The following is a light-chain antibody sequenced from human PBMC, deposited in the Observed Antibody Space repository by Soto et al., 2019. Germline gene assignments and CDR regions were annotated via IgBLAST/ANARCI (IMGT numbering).Light chain of an antibody. V-gene: IGLV1-47*01. CDR3: AEWDDSLSGVG. Sequence: QSVLTQPPSTSETPGQRVTISCSGSSSNIGRNSVYWYQQLPGTAPKPLIYKNDQRPSGVPDRFTGSKSGTSASLAISGLRSEDEADYYCAEWDDSLSGVGFGGGTKLTVL. CDR1: SSNIGRNS. CDR2: KND. J-gene: IGLJ2*01.